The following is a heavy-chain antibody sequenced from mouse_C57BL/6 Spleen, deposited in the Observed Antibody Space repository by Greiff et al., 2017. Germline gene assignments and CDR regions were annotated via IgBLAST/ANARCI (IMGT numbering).Heavy chain of an antibody. CDR3: TRGDYGNFHWYFDV. V-gene: IGHV5S21*01. CDR2: ISSGGEYI. D-gene: IGHD2-1*01. CDR1: GFTFSSYA. J-gene: IGHJ1*03. Sequence: EVKVEESGEGLVKPGGSLKLSCAASGFTFSSYAMSWVRQTPEKRLEWVAYISSGGEYIYYADTVKGRFTISRDNARNTLYLQMSSLKSEDTAMYYCTRGDYGNFHWYFDVWGTGTTVTVSS.